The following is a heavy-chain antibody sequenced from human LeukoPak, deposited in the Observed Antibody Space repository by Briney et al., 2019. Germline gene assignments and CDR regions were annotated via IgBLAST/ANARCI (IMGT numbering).Heavy chain of an antibody. V-gene: IGHV3-23*01. D-gene: IGHD2-21*01. J-gene: IGHJ4*02. CDR3: ARDSPNESILWWSIDY. Sequence: PGGSLRLSCAASGFIFSSYGMSWVRQAPGKGLEWVSAISGSGGSTYYADSVKGRFTISRDNAKNSLYLQMNSLRAEDTAVYYCARDSPNESILWWSIDYWGQGTLVTVSS. CDR2: ISGSGGST. CDR1: GFIFSSYG.